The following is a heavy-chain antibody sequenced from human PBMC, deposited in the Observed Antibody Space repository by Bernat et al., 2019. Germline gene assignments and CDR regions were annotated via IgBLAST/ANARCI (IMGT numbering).Heavy chain of an antibody. Sequence: QVQLQESGPGLVKPSQTLSPTCTVSGGSISSGGYYWSWIRQHPGKGLEWIGYIYYSGSTYYNPSLKSRVTISVDTSKNQFSLKLSSVTAADTAVYYCARGIVATGYYFDYWGQGTLVTVSS. J-gene: IGHJ4*02. CDR3: ARGIVATGYYFDY. V-gene: IGHV4-31*03. D-gene: IGHD5-12*01. CDR2: IYYSGST. CDR1: GGSISSGGYY.